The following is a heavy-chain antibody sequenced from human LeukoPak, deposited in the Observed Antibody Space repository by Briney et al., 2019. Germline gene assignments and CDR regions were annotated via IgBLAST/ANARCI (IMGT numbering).Heavy chain of an antibody. V-gene: IGHV1-46*01. Sequence: ASVKVSCKASGHTFTSYYMHWVLQAPGQGLEWMGIINPSGGSTTYAQKFQGRVTMTEDTSTDPAYMELSSLRSEDTAVYYCAKDSGPLYCGGDCPDFLFDYWGQGTLVTVSS. CDR1: GHTFTSYY. CDR3: AKDSGPLYCGGDCPDFLFDY. CDR2: INPSGGST. J-gene: IGHJ4*02. D-gene: IGHD2-21*02.